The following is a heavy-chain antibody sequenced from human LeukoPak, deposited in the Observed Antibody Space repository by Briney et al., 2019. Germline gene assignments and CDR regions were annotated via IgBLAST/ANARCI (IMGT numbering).Heavy chain of an antibody. CDR2: IRYDGSNK. V-gene: IGHV3-30*02. D-gene: IGHD2-2*02. CDR3: AKPFNQLLYFGWFDP. Sequence: PGGSLRLSCAASGFTFSSYGMHWVRQAPGKGLEWVAFIRYDGSNKYYADSVKGRFTISRDNSKNTLYLQMNSLRAEDTAVYYCAKPFNQLLYFGWFDPWGQGTLVTVSS. CDR1: GFTFSSYG. J-gene: IGHJ5*02.